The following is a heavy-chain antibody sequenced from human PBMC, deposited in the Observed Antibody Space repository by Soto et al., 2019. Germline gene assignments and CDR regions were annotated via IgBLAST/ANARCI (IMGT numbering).Heavy chain of an antibody. CDR1: GFTFSSYA. D-gene: IGHD3-3*01. CDR3: ARDGRIFGVVTTMGYYGMDV. V-gene: IGHV3-30-3*01. CDR2: ISYDGSNK. Sequence: GGSLRLSCAASGFTFSSYAMHWVRQAPGKGLERVAVISYDGSNKYYADSVKGRFTISTDNSTNTLYLQMNSLRAEDTAVYYCARDGRIFGVVTTMGYYGMDVWGQGTTVTVSS. J-gene: IGHJ6*02.